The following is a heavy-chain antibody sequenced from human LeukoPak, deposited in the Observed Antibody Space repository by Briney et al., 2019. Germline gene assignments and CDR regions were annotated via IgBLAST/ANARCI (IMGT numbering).Heavy chain of an antibody. J-gene: IGHJ6*03. D-gene: IGHD3-3*01. CDR2: ISGRGGNT. Sequence: GGSLRLSCAASGFTFSSYAMSWVRQAPGKGLEWVSTISGRGGNTYYADSVKGRFTISRDNSKNTLYLQMNSLRAEDTAVYYCAKGSNTEWGPPVYYYYMDVWGKGTTVTVSS. CDR1: GFTFSSYA. CDR3: AKGSNTEWGPPVYYYYMDV. V-gene: IGHV3-23*01.